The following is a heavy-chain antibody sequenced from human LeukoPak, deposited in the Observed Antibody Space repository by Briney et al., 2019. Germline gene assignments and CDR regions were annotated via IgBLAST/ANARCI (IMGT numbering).Heavy chain of an antibody. CDR3: AKGGCTSTNCYSNN. CDR1: GFAFNTYA. V-gene: IGHV3-23*01. J-gene: IGHJ4*02. CDR2: ISGSGGNT. Sequence: GGSLRLSCAASGFAFNTYAMTWVRQAPGKGLEWVSVISGSGGNTYYADSVKGRFTISRDNSKNTLFLQMNSLRAEDTALYYCAKGGCTSTNCYSNNWGQGTLVTVAS. D-gene: IGHD2-2*02.